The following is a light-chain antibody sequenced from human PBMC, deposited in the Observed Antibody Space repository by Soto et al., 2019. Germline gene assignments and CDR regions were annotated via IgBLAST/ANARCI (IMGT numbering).Light chain of an antibody. CDR2: EVS. J-gene: IGLJ1*01. CDR1: SSDVGGYNH. CDR3: NSHTSSNTRV. V-gene: IGLV2-14*01. Sequence: SVLTQPASVSRSPGQSITISCTGTSSDVGGYNHVSWYQHHPGKAPKLMIYEVSNRPSGVSNRFSGSKSGNTASLTISGLQADDEADYYCNSHTSSNTRVFGTGTKVTVL.